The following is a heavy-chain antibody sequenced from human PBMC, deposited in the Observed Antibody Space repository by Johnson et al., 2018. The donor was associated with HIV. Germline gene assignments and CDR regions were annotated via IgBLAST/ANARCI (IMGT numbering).Heavy chain of an antibody. Sequence: QVQLVESGGGVVQPGGSLRLSCAASGFIFSDYGMHWVRQAPGKGLEWVAVISYDGSNKYYADSVKGRFTISRDNSKNTLYLQMNSLRAEDTAVYYCAKTYSGSNRDAFDIWGQGTMVTVSS. J-gene: IGHJ3*02. D-gene: IGHD1-26*01. CDR3: AKTYSGSNRDAFDI. CDR2: ISYDGSNK. CDR1: GFIFSDYG. V-gene: IGHV3-30*18.